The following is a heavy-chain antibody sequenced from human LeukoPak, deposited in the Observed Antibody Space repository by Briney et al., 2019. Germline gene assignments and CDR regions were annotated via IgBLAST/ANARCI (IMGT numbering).Heavy chain of an antibody. Sequence: ASVKVSCKASGYTFTRYYMHWVRQAPGQGLEWMGWINPNSGGTNFAQKFQGWVTMTRDASISTAYMELSRLRSDDTAVYYCAIDGRAYYDILTGYYHFDFWGQGTLVTVSS. CDR2: INPNSGGT. CDR3: AIDGRAYYDILTGYYHFDF. D-gene: IGHD3-9*01. J-gene: IGHJ4*02. V-gene: IGHV1-2*04. CDR1: GYTFTRYY.